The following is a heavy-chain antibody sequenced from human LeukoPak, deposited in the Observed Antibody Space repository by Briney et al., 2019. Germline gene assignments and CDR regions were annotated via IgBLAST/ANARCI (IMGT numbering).Heavy chain of an antibody. CDR1: GGSFSGYY. J-gene: IGHJ6*02. Sequence: SETLSLTCAVYGGSFSGYYWSWIRQPPGKGLEWIGEINHSGSTNYNPSLKSRVTISVDTSKNQFPLKLSSVTAADTAVYYCARGNYDFWSGRYYYYGMDVWGQGTTVTVSS. CDR2: INHSGST. CDR3: ARGNYDFWSGRYYYYGMDV. V-gene: IGHV4-34*01. D-gene: IGHD3-3*01.